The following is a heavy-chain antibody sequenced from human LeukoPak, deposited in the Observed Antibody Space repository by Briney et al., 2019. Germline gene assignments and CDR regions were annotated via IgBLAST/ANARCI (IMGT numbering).Heavy chain of an antibody. Sequence: GASVKVSCKASGYTFTGYYMHWVRQAPGQGLEWMGWINHNSGGTNYAQKFQGRVTMTRDTSISTAYMELSRLRSDDTAVYYCARDYYDSSGYQQEYFQHWGQGTLVTVSS. D-gene: IGHD3-22*01. J-gene: IGHJ1*01. CDR1: GYTFTGYY. CDR3: ARDYYDSSGYQQEYFQH. V-gene: IGHV1-2*02. CDR2: INHNSGGT.